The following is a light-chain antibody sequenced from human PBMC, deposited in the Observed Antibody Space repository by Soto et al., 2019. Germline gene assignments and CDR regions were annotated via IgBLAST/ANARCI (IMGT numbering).Light chain of an antibody. Sequence: EIVLTQSPATLSLSPGERATLSCRASQSVSSYLAWYQQKPGQAPRLLIYDASNRATGIPARFSGSGSGTYFTLTISSLEPEDCAVYYCQQRSNWAPSFGGGTKVEIK. J-gene: IGKJ4*01. CDR3: QQRSNWAPS. V-gene: IGKV3-11*01. CDR1: QSVSSY. CDR2: DAS.